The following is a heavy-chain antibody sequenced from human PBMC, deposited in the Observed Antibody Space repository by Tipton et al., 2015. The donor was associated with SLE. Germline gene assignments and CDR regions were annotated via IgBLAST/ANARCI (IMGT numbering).Heavy chain of an antibody. V-gene: IGHV4-39*07. D-gene: IGHD4/OR15-4a*01. CDR3: ARQSVHGASYFYYMDV. J-gene: IGHJ6*03. CDR1: GGSISSSSYY. Sequence: TLSLTCTVSGGSISSSSYYWGWIRQPPGKGLEWIGSIYYSGSTYYNPSLKSRVTISVDTSKNQFSLKLSSVTAADTALYYCARQSVHGASYFYYMDVWGKGTTVTVSS. CDR2: IYYSGST.